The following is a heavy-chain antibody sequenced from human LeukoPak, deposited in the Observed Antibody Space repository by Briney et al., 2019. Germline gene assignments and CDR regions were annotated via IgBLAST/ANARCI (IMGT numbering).Heavy chain of an antibody. J-gene: IGHJ4*02. CDR3: AREPQVYYYDSSGYLDY. Sequence: PGGSLRLFCAASGFTVSSNYMSWVRQAPGKGLEWVSVIYSGGSTYYADSVKGRFAISRDNSKNTLYLQMNSLRAEDTAVYYCAREPQVYYYDSSGYLDYWGQGTLVTVSS. CDR1: GFTVSSNY. D-gene: IGHD3-22*01. V-gene: IGHV3-66*01. CDR2: IYSGGST.